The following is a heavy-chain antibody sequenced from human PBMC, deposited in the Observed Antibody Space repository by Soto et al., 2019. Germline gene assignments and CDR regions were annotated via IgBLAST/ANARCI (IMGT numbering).Heavy chain of an antibody. CDR1: GFTFSSYG. CDR2: IWYDGSNK. D-gene: IGHD6-13*01. Sequence: QVQLVESGGGVVKPGRSLRLSCAASGFTFSSYGMQWVRQAPGKGLEWVAVIWYDGSNKYYADSVKGRFTISRDNSKNTLYLQMNSLRAEDTAVYYCARDAAAGTLGGLDYWGQGPLIVVSS. V-gene: IGHV3-33*01. J-gene: IGHJ4*02. CDR3: ARDAAAGTLGGLDY.